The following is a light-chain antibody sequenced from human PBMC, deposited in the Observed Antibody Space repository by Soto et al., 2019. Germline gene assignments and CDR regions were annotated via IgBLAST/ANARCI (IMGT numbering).Light chain of an antibody. Sequence: DIVMTQSPATLSVAPGERVTFSCRASQGVSRKLAWYQHKPGQAPRLLISGASTGATGIPARFSGSGSGTEFTLTISSLQSEDCAIYYCQQYNNWPPETFGPGTKVDSK. CDR3: QQYNNWPPET. CDR1: QGVSRK. V-gene: IGKV3-15*01. CDR2: GAS. J-gene: IGKJ3*01.